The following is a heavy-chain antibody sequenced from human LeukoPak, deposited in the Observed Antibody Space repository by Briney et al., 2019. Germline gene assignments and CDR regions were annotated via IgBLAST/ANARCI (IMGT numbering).Heavy chain of an antibody. CDR3: AREAEYPVAAIDY. J-gene: IGHJ4*02. V-gene: IGHV4-4*02. D-gene: IGHD2-15*01. CDR1: GGSISSSNW. CDR2: IYHSGST. Sequence: SETLSLTCTVSGGSISSSNWWSWVRQPPGKGLEWIGEIYHSGSTNYNPSLKSRVTISVDKSKNQFSLKLSSVTAADTAVYYCAREAEYPVAAIDYWGQGTLVTVSS.